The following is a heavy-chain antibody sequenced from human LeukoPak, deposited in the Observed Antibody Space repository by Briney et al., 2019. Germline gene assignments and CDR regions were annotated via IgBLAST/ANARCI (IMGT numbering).Heavy chain of an antibody. V-gene: IGHV1-69*04. CDR2: IIPILGIA. Sequence: GSSVKVSCTASGGTFSSYAISWVRQAPGQGLEWMGRIIPILGIANYAQKFQGRVTITADKSTSTAYMELSSLRSEDTAVYYCARDHRERQKEYYYYYGMDVWGQGTTVTVSS. CDR3: ARDHRERQKEYYYYYGMDV. J-gene: IGHJ6*02. CDR1: GGTFSSYA.